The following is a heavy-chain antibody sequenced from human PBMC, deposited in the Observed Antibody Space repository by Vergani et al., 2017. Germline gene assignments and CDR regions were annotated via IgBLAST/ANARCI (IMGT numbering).Heavy chain of an antibody. CDR2: LTGGGGST. Sequence: EVQLLESGGSLKQPGGSVRLSCAASGFTFSTYAMHWVRQAPGKGLEWVSALTGGGGSTYYADSFKGRFIISRENSRDTLYLQMNSLRPEDTATYYCVKDAVSYENFFDSWGKGTLVTVS. V-gene: IGHV3-23*01. CDR3: VKDAVSYENFFDS. J-gene: IGHJ4*02. CDR1: GFTFSTYA. D-gene: IGHD1-26*01.